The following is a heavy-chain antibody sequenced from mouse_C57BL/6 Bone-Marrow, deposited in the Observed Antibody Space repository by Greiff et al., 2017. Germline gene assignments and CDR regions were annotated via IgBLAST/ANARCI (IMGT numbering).Heavy chain of an antibody. Sequence: EVQLQQSGPELVKPGASVKISCKASGYTFTDYYMNWVKQSHGKSLEWIGDINPNNGGTSYNQKFKGKATLTVDKSSSTAYMELLSLTSEDSAVYYCARTLSFDYWGQGTTLTVSS. CDR2: INPNNGGT. J-gene: IGHJ2*01. V-gene: IGHV1-26*01. CDR1: GYTFTDYY. CDR3: ARTLSFDY.